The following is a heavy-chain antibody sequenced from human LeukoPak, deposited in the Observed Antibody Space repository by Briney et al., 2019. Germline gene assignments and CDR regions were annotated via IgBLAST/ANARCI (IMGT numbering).Heavy chain of an antibody. J-gene: IGHJ4*02. Sequence: ASVKVSCKTSGYTFSSYEINWVRQAAGRGLEWVGWMNTKTGKTAYARNLQGRVTITRDTSISTAYMDLSALRSEDTAVYYCARTRPVTTGLKGYYFDYWGQGTLVTVST. V-gene: IGHV1-8*01. CDR1: GYTFSSYE. CDR3: ARTRPVTTGLKGYYFDY. CDR2: MNTKTGKT. D-gene: IGHD1-1*01.